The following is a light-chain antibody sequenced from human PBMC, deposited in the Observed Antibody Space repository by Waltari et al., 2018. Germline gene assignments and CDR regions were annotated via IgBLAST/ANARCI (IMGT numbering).Light chain of an antibody. V-gene: IGKV1-33*01. Sequence: DIHMTQSPSSLSAPVGDRVTITCQASQDIKQSLNWFHQKPGKAPEVLIFDASNTQTGAPSRFSGSGSGTDFTFTISSLQPEDMGTYYCQQYHSVPLTFGGGTTVEIK. CDR3: QQYHSVPLT. J-gene: IGKJ4*01. CDR1: QDIKQS. CDR2: DAS.